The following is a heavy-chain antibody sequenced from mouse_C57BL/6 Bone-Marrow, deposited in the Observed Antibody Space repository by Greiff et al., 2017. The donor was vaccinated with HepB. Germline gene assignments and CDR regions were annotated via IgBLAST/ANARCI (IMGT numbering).Heavy chain of an antibody. CDR3: ARTDDYDGIYYFDY. V-gene: IGHV1-63*01. CDR1: GYTFTNYW. CDR2: IYPGGGYT. D-gene: IGHD2-4*01. J-gene: IGHJ2*01. Sequence: QVQLQQSGAELVRPGPSVKMSCKASGYTFTNYWIGWAKQRPGHGLEWIGDIYPGGGYTNYNEKFKGKATLTADKSSSTAYMQFSSLTSEDSAIYYCARTDDYDGIYYFDYWGQGTTLTVSS.